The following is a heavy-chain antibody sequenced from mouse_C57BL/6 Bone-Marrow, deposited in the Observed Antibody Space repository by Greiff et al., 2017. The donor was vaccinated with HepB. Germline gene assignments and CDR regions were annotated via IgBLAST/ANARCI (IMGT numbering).Heavy chain of an antibody. CDR2: INPSSGST. D-gene: IGHD1-1*01. Sequence: LQESGAELARPGASVKMSCKASGYTFTSYTMHWVKQRPGQGLEWIGYINPSSGSTKYNQKFKDKATLTADKSSSTAYMQLSSRTSEDSAVYYCFYYSWFAYWGQGTLVTVSA. J-gene: IGHJ3*01. V-gene: IGHV1-4*01. CDR1: GYTFTSYT. CDR3: FYYSWFAY.